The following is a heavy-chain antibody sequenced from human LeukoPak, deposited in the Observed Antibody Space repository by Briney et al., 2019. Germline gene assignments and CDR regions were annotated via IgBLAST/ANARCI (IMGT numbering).Heavy chain of an antibody. Sequence: GGSLRLSCAASGFTVSSNYMSWVRQAPGKGLEWVSVIYSGGSTYYADSVKGRFTISRHKSKNTLYLQMNSLRAEDTAVYYCARGHFGVVYYFDYWGQGTLVTVSS. J-gene: IGHJ4*02. D-gene: IGHD3-3*01. V-gene: IGHV3-53*04. CDR2: IYSGGST. CDR3: ARGHFGVVYYFDY. CDR1: GFTVSSNY.